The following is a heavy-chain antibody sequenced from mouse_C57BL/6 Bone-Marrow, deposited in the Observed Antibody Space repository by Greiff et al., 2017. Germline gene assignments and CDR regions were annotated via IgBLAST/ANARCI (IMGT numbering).Heavy chain of an antibody. V-gene: IGHV1-53*01. Sequence: QVHVKQPGTELVKPGASVKLSCKASGYTFTSYWMHWVKQRPGQGLEWIGNINPSNGGTNYNEKFKSKATLTVDTSSSTAYMQLSSLTSEDSAVYYCARPYYSNYWYFDVWGTGTTVTVSS. J-gene: IGHJ1*03. D-gene: IGHD2-5*01. CDR3: ARPYYSNYWYFDV. CDR1: GYTFTSYW. CDR2: INPSNGGT.